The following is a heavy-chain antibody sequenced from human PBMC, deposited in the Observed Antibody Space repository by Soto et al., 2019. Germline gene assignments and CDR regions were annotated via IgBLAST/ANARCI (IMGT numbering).Heavy chain of an antibody. CDR1: GYTFTSYA. CDR3: ARVAAARARNYYYYGMDV. J-gene: IGHJ6*02. D-gene: IGHD2-15*01. V-gene: IGHV1-3*01. Sequence: GASVKVSCKASGYTFTSYAMHWVRQAPGQRLEWMGWINAGNGNTKYSQKFQGRVTITRDTSASTAYMELSSLRSEDTAVYYCARVAAARARNYYYYGMDVWGQGTTVTVSS. CDR2: INAGNGNT.